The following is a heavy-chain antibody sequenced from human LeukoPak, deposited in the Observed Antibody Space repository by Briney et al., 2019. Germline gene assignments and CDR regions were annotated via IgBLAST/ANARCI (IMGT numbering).Heavy chain of an antibody. CDR2: IYHSGST. D-gene: IGHD6-13*01. V-gene: IGHV4-30-2*01. J-gene: IGHJ4*02. CDR3: ARGGRIAAAGALDY. CDR1: GGSISSGGSS. Sequence: SETLSLTCAVSGGSISSGGSSWSWIRQPPGKGLEWIGYIYHSGSTYYNPSLKSRVTISVDRSKNQFSLKLSSVTAADTAVYYCARGGRIAAAGALDYWGQGTLVTVSS.